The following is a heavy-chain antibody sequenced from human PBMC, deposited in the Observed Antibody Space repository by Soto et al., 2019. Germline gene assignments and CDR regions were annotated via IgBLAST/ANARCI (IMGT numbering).Heavy chain of an antibody. J-gene: IGHJ6*02. D-gene: IGHD5-18*01. CDR1: GYAFTDYY. Sequence: QVQLVQSGAEVKKPGASVKVSCKASGYAFTDYYMHWVRQAPGQGLEWMGWINSTSGGTHLAQRFQGRVTMTRDTSIRTTHMEVSRLRSDDTAILYCARWDTDMAAPYCGMDVGGQGTTVTVSS. CDR3: ARWDTDMAAPYCGMDV. V-gene: IGHV1-2*02. CDR2: INSTSGGT.